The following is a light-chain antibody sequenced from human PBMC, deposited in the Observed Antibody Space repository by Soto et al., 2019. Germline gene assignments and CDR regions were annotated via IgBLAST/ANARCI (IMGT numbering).Light chain of an antibody. CDR3: MQALRIPPT. V-gene: IGKV2-28*01. CDR1: QSLLHHNGYNY. Sequence: DVVMTQSPLSLPVTPGEPASISCRSSQSLLHHNGYNYLDWYLQKPGQSPQLLIYLGSSRASGVPDRFSGSGSGTDFTLQISRVEAEDVGIYYCMQALRIPPTFGPGTKVEIK. CDR2: LGS. J-gene: IGKJ3*01.